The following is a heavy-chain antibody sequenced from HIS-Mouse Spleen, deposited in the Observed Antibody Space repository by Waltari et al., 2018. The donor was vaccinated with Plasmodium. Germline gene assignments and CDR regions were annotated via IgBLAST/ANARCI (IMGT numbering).Heavy chain of an antibody. J-gene: IGHJ2*01. CDR3: ARVTSSGVYWYFDL. CDR2: INHSGST. Sequence: QVQLQQWGAGLLKPSETLSLTCAVYGGSFSGYYWSWIRQPPGKGLEWIGEINHSGSTNSNPSLKSLVTISVDTSKNQFSLKLSSGTAADTAVYYCARVTSSGVYWYFDLWGRGTLVTVSS. CDR1: GGSFSGYY. V-gene: IGHV4-34*01. D-gene: IGHD3-3*01.